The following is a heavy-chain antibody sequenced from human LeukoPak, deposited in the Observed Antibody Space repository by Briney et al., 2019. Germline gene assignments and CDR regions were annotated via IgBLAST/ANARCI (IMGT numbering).Heavy chain of an antibody. CDR2: IYHNGST. V-gene: IGHV4-4*02. D-gene: IGHD3-10*01. CDR3: ARNEGMVRGVITDY. CDR1: GGSISSSNW. J-gene: IGHJ4*02. Sequence: SGTLSLTCAVSGGSISSSNWWSWVRQPPGKGLEWIGEIYHNGSTNYNPSLKSRVTISVDKSKNQFSLKLSSVTAADTAVYYCARNEGMVRGVITDYWGQGTLVTVSS.